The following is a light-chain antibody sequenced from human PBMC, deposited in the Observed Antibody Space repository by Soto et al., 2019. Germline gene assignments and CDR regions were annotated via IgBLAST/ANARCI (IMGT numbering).Light chain of an antibody. J-gene: IGKJ4*01. CDR2: GAS. V-gene: IGKV3-20*01. CDR3: QPYNNWPLT. CDR1: QSVSSSY. Sequence: EIVLTQSPGTLSLSPGERATLSCRASQSVSSSYLAWYQQKPGQAPRLLIYGASSRATGIPDRFSGSGSGTDFTLTISRLQSEDFAVYYCQPYNNWPLTFGGGTKVEIK.